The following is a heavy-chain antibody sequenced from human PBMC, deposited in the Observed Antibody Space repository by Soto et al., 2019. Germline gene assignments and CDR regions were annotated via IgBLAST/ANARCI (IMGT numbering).Heavy chain of an antibody. CDR3: AGGEMSTISFAY. J-gene: IGHJ4*02. Sequence: QVQLVESGGGLVKPGGSLRLSCAASGFTFSDYYMSWIRQAPGKGLEWVSYITSDGSPIYYADSVRGRFTISRDSAKNSLSLQMNSLRAEDTAMYYCAGGEMSTISFAYWGQGTLVTVSS. D-gene: IGHD1-1*01. CDR2: ITSDGSPI. CDR1: GFTFSDYY. V-gene: IGHV3-11*01.